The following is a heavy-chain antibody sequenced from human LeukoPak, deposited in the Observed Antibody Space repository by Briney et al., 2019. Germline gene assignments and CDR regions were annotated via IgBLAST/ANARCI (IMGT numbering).Heavy chain of an antibody. D-gene: IGHD2-21*01. J-gene: IGHJ4*02. V-gene: IGHV4-30-4*08. CDR3: ARETYCGGDCYGYDY. Sequence: SQTLSLTRTVSGGSISSGDYYWSWIRQPPGKGLEWIGYIYYSGSTYYNPSLKSRVTISVDTSKNQFSLKMSSVTAADTAVYYCARETYCGGDCYGYDYWGQGTLVTVSS. CDR1: GGSISSGDYY. CDR2: IYYSGST.